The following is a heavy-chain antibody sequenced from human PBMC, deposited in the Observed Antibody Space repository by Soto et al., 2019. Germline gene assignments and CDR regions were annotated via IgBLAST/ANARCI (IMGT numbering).Heavy chain of an antibody. CDR1: GFTFTSYW. Sequence: GGSLRLSCAASGFTFTSYWMSWVRQAPGKGLEWVANIKQDGREKYYVDSVRGRFTISRDNAKNSLYLQMDSLRAKDTAVYYCARVASVAAFYWGQGTLVTVSS. J-gene: IGHJ4*02. CDR2: IKQDGREK. CDR3: ARVASVAAFY. V-gene: IGHV3-7*05. D-gene: IGHD6-25*01.